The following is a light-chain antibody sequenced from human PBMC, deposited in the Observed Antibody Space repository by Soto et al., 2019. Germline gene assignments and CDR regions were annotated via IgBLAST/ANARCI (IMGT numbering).Light chain of an antibody. Sequence: EIVMTQSPGTLSVSPGERATLSCRASQSVSGNLAWYQQKPGQAPRLRIYGPSTRANGIPARFSGSGSGTEFTLTISSLQSEDFAVYYCQQYNNWPRTFGQGTKVEVK. V-gene: IGKV3-15*01. J-gene: IGKJ1*01. CDR2: GPS. CDR1: QSVSGN. CDR3: QQYNNWPRT.